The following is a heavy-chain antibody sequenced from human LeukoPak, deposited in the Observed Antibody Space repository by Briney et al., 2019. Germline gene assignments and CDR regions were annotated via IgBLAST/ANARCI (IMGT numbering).Heavy chain of an antibody. Sequence: GASVKVSCKASGYTFTSYGISWVRQAPGQGLEWMGCISAYNGNTNYAQKLQGRVTMTTDTSTSTAYMELRSLRSDDTAVYCCAREGLGSWDYYYYGMDVWGQGTTVTVSS. CDR2: ISAYNGNT. V-gene: IGHV1-18*01. CDR3: AREGLGSWDYYYYGMDV. D-gene: IGHD6-13*01. CDR1: GYTFTSYG. J-gene: IGHJ6*02.